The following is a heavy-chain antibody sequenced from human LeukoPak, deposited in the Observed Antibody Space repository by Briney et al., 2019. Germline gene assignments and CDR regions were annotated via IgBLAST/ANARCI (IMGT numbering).Heavy chain of an antibody. CDR2: ISGSGGST. V-gene: IGHV3-23*01. J-gene: IGHJ6*02. Sequence: PGGSLRLSCAASGFTFSSYAMSWVRQAPGKGLEWVSAISGSGGSTYYADSVKGRFTISRDNSKNTLYLQMNSLRAEDTAVYYCAKAGTDYYGSGSYSMDVWGQGTTASVSS. CDR1: GFTFSSYA. CDR3: AKAGTDYYGSGSYSMDV. D-gene: IGHD3-10*01.